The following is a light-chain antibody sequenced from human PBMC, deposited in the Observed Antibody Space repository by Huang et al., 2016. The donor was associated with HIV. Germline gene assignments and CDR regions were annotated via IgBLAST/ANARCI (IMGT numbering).Light chain of an antibody. V-gene: IGKV1-27*01. CDR1: QDIDAY. CDR3: QKYNDVPRT. J-gene: IGKJ1*01. CDR2: AAS. Sequence: DIQMTQSPSSLPASIGDRITISCRASQDIDAYLAWYQHKPGKVPNLLIYAASTLQSGVPSRFSGSGSGTNFTLTIGSLQPEDVGSYYCQKYNDVPRTFGHGTKVEIK.